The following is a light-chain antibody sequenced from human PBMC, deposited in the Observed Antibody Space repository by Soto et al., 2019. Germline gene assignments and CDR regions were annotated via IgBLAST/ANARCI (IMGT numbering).Light chain of an antibody. Sequence: DIVLTQSPCTLSFSPWERSTLAFMASQTVSNNYLAWYQQRPGQAPRLLIYGASSRATGIPDRFIGSGSGTDFSLTIDRLEPEDLAMYHCQQYSLSPWTFGQGTKVDI. V-gene: IGKV3-20*01. CDR1: QTVSNNY. J-gene: IGKJ1*01. CDR3: QQYSLSPWT. CDR2: GAS.